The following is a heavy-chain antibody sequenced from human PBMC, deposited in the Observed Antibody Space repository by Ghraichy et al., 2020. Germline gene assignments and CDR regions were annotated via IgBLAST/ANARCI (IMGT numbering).Heavy chain of an antibody. CDR2: IYTSGST. CDR3: ARGAGHDFWSGYYAPGGMDV. Sequence: TLSLTCTVSGGSISSYYWSWIRQPAGKGLEWIGRIYTSGSTNYNPSLKSRVTMSVDTSKNQFSLKLSSVTAADTAVYYCARGAGHDFWSGYYAPGGMDVWGQGTKVTVSS. V-gene: IGHV4-4*07. J-gene: IGHJ6*02. CDR1: GGSISSYY. D-gene: IGHD3-3*01.